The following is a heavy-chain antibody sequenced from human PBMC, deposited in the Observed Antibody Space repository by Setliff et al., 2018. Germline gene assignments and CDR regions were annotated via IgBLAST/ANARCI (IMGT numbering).Heavy chain of an antibody. D-gene: IGHD3-16*01. J-gene: IGHJ4*02. Sequence: LRLSCAASGFTFSTYSMNWVRHAPGKGLEWVASITSGSSNIWYADSVKGRFTISRDNAKNSLYMQMNSLRAEDTAVYYCARGGSPYYFDYWGQGTLVTVSS. V-gene: IGHV3-21*01. CDR2: ITSGSSNI. CDR1: GFTFSTYS. CDR3: ARGGSPYYFDY.